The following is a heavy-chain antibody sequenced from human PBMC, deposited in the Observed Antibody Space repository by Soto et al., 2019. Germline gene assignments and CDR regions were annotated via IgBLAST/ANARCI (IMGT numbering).Heavy chain of an antibody. D-gene: IGHD3-3*01. CDR3: ARDGVPLFLIPSELDY. Sequence: PGGSLRLSCAASCFTFRSYGMHWVRQAPGKGLEWVAIIWYDGNNKYYADSVKGRFTISRDNSNNLLFLQMDSLRAEDSAVYYCARDGVPLFLIPSELDYWGQGALVTVSS. V-gene: IGHV3-33*01. J-gene: IGHJ4*02. CDR1: CFTFRSYG. CDR2: IWYDGNNK.